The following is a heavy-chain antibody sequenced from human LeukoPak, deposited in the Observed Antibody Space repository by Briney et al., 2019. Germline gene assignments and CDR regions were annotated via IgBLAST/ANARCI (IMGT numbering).Heavy chain of an antibody. CDR1: GGSFSGYY. D-gene: IGHD5-12*01. CDR3: ASGVVATIGSGYYYYGMDV. Sequence: PSETLSLTCAVYGGSFSGYYWSWIRQPPGKGLEWIGEINHSGSTNYNPSLKSRVTISVDTSKNQFSLKLSSVTAADTAVYYCASGVVATIGSGYYYYGMDVWGQGTTVTVSS. CDR2: INHSGST. V-gene: IGHV4-34*01. J-gene: IGHJ6*02.